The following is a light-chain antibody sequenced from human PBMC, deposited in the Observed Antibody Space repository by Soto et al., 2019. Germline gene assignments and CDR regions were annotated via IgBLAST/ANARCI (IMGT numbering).Light chain of an antibody. Sequence: DIQMTQSPSSLSASVEDRVTLTCRASQSISTNLNWYQQRPGKAPKLLIYDASSWESGGPTGSGGRRSCTEFTLTISSLQLDDYGTHYCQQYDSYSPLTFGGGTKVDIK. CDR3: QQYDSYSPLT. CDR2: DAS. CDR1: QSISTN. V-gene: IGKV1-5*01. J-gene: IGKJ4*01.